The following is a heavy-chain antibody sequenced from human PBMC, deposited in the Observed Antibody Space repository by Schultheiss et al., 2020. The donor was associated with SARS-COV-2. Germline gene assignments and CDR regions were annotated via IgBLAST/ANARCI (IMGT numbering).Heavy chain of an antibody. Sequence: GGSLRLSCAASGFTFSSYAMRWVRQAPGKGLERVSVVSGSGGSTYYADSVKGRFTISRDNSKNTLYLQMNSLRAEDTAVYYCAKDRWELLGNFDYWGQGTLVTVSS. V-gene: IGHV3-23*01. CDR1: GFTFSSYA. CDR2: VSGSGGST. J-gene: IGHJ4*02. D-gene: IGHD1-26*01. CDR3: AKDRWELLGNFDY.